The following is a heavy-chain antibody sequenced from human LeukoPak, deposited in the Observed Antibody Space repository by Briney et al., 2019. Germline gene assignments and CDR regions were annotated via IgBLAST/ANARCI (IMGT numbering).Heavy chain of an antibody. CDR1: GFTFINYA. V-gene: IGHV3-30-3*01. J-gene: IGHJ4*02. D-gene: IGHD6-13*01. CDR3: ARGARYTTIWYSHDY. CDR2: ISYDGSNK. Sequence: PGGSLRLSCAASGFTFINYAMHWVRQAPGKGLEWVAVISYDGSNKYYADSVKGRFTVSRDNSKNTLYLQMNSLRAEDTAVYYCARGARYTTIWYSHDYWGQGTLVTVSS.